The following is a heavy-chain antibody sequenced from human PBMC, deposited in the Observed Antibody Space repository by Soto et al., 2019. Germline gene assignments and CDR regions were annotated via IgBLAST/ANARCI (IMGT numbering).Heavy chain of an antibody. Sequence: QVQLVQSGAEVKKPGSSVKVSCKASGGTFSSYAISWVRQAPGQGLEWMGGIIPIFGTANYAQKFQGRVTISADKSTSTAYMELSSLRSEDTAVYYCALAVPKIVRITIFGVVINPEPSYYYGMDVWGQGTTVTVSS. CDR1: GGTFSSYA. CDR2: IIPIFGTA. J-gene: IGHJ6*02. D-gene: IGHD3-3*01. CDR3: ALAVPKIVRITIFGVVINPEPSYYYGMDV. V-gene: IGHV1-69*06.